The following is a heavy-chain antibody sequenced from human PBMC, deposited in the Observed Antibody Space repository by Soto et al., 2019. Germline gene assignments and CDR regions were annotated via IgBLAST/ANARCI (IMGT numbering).Heavy chain of an antibody. CDR2: VFYTGST. CDR1: GGSISSSSYY. D-gene: IGHD4-17*01. J-gene: IGHJ6*03. CDR3: SSPPATVTTRYYYYMDV. Sequence: SETLSLTCTVSGGSISSSSYYWGWIRQPPGKGLEWIGSVFYTGSTYYNPSLQSRVTISVDTSKNQFSLKLSSVTAADTAVYYCSSPPATVTTRYYYYMDVWGKGTTVTVSS. V-gene: IGHV4-39*01.